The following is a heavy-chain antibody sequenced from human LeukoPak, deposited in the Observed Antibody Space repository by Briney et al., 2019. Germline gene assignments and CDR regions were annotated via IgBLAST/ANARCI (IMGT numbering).Heavy chain of an antibody. D-gene: IGHD1-26*01. Sequence: PGGSLRLSCAASGLTFDDYAMHWVRQAPGKGLEWVSGISWNSGSIGYADSVKGRFTISRDNAKNSLYLQMSSLRAEDTALYYCAKAFGGGSYPHPEYYFDYWGQGTLVTVSS. CDR3: AKAFGGGSYPHPEYYFDY. V-gene: IGHV3-9*01. CDR1: GLTFDDYA. J-gene: IGHJ4*02. CDR2: ISWNSGSI.